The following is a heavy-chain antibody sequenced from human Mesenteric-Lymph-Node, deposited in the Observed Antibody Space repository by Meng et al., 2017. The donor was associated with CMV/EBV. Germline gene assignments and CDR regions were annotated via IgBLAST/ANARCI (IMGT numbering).Heavy chain of an antibody. V-gene: IGHV4-61*01. CDR3: VGPAVTSPDIFAI. CDR2: IYDSGSI. CDR1: GGSVSSGSYY. J-gene: IGHJ3*02. Sequence: SETLSLTCTVSGGSVSSGSYYWSWIRQSPGRGLEWIGNIYDSGSINYNPSLKSRLTISLDTSKSQFSLKLSSVTAADTAVYYCVGPAVTSPDIFAIWGQGTMVTVSS. D-gene: IGHD4-11*01.